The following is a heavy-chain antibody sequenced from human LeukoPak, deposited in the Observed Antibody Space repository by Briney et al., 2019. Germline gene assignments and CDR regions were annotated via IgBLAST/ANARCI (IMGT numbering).Heavy chain of an antibody. Sequence: SETLSLTCTVSGGSISSSSYSWGWIRQPPGKGLEWIGSIYYSGSTYYNPSLKSRVTISVDTSKNQFSLKLSSVTAADTAVYYCARPDGDYIDYWGQGTLVTVSS. CDR3: ARPDGDYIDY. CDR2: IYYSGST. V-gene: IGHV4-39*01. D-gene: IGHD4-17*01. J-gene: IGHJ4*02. CDR1: GGSISSSSYS.